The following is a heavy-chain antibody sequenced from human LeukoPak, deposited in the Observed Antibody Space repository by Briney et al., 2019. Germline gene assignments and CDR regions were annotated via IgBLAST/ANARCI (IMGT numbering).Heavy chain of an antibody. D-gene: IGHD2-21*01. CDR2: ISGSGGST. CDR3: AKDGVHNGVVIATLY. CDR1: GFTFSSYA. V-gene: IGHV3-23*01. J-gene: IGHJ4*02. Sequence: GGSLRLSCAASGFTFSSYAMSWVRQAPGKGLEWVSAISGSGGSTHYADSVKGRFTISRDNSKNTLYLQMNSLRAEDTAVYYCAKDGVHNGVVIATLYWGQGTLVTVSS.